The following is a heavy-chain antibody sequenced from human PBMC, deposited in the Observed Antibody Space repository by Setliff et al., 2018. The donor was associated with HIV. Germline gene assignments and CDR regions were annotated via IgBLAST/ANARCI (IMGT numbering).Heavy chain of an antibody. CDR3: ARGDYRIIAAAGSGWFDP. V-gene: IGHV3-11*04. CDR2: ISSSGSTI. J-gene: IGHJ5*02. CDR1: GFTFSDFY. D-gene: IGHD6-13*01. Sequence: GGSLRLSCVASGFTFSDFYMSWVRQAPGKGLEWVSYISSSGSTIYYADSVKGRFTISRDNAKNSLYLQMNGLRAEDTAVYYCARGDYRIIAAAGSGWFDPWGQGTVVTVSS.